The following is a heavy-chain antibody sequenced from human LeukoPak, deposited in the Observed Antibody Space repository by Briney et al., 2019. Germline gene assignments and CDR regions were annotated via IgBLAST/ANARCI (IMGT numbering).Heavy chain of an antibody. CDR2: ISGSSSYM. CDR1: GFTLRSYW. D-gene: IGHD5-12*01. V-gene: IGHV3-21*01. J-gene: IGHJ4*02. Sequence: GGSLRLSCAASGFTLRSYWMHWVRQAPRKGLVWVSFISGSSSYMSYADSVKGRFTISRDNAKNSLYLQMNSLRAEDTAVYYCARVGSGCPADWGQGTLVTVSS. CDR3: ARVGSGCPAD.